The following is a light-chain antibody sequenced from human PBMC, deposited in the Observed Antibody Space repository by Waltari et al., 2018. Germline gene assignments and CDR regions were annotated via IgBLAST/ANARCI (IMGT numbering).Light chain of an antibody. CDR1: TRDVGGYNF. CDR2: GVS. V-gene: IGLV2-14*03. Sequence: QSALTQPASVSGSPGQSITISCTGTTRDVGGYNFVSWYQQHPGKAPKLMIYGVSNRPSGVSSRFSGPKSGNTASLTISGLQAEDEADYYCNSYTSSYTYVLGTGTKVTVL. J-gene: IGLJ1*01. CDR3: NSYTSSYTYV.